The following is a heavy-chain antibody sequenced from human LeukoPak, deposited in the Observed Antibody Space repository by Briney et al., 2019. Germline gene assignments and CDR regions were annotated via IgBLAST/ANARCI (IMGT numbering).Heavy chain of an antibody. J-gene: IGHJ4*02. D-gene: IGHD3-22*01. V-gene: IGHV4-34*01. CDR1: GGSFSGYY. Sequence: KPSETLSLTCAVYGGSFSGYYWSWIRQPPGKGLEWIGEINHSGSTNYNPSLKSRVTISVDTSKNQFSLKLSSVTAADTAVHYCARGHYYYDSSGYLDYWGQGTLVTVSS. CDR2: INHSGST. CDR3: ARGHYYYDSSGYLDY.